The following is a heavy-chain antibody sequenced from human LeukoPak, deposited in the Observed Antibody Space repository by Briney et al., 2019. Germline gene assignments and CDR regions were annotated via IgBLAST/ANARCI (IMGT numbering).Heavy chain of an antibody. V-gene: IGHV3-66*01. CDR1: GFTVSSNY. J-gene: IGHJ6*02. D-gene: IGHD4-23*01. CDR3: ARKTVVSPGYYYYGMDV. CDR2: IYSGGST. Sequence: GGSLRLSCTASGFTVSSNYMSWVRQAPGKGLEWVSVIYSGGSTYYADSVKGRFTISRDNSKNTLYLQMNSLRAEDTAVYYCARKTVVSPGYYYYGMDVWGQGTTVTVSS.